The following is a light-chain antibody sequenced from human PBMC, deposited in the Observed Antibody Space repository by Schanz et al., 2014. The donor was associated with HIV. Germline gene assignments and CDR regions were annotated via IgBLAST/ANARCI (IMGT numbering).Light chain of an antibody. CDR2: GAS. CDR1: QSVSSNF. J-gene: IGKJ5*01. CDR3: QQYNNWPSA. Sequence: TVLTQSPGTLSLSPGETVTLSCRASQSVSSNFLAWYQQKPGQPPRLLIYGASSRATGIPDRFSGSGSGTDFTLTISRLEPEDFAVYYCQQYNNWPSAFGQGTRLEIK. V-gene: IGKV3-20*01.